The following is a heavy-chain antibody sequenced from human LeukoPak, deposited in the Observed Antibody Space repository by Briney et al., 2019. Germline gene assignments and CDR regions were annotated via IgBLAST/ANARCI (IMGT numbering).Heavy chain of an antibody. V-gene: IGHV4-34*01. J-gene: IGHJ2*01. D-gene: IGHD3-10*01. CDR3: ARGRGVRGVIPRSYWYFDL. CDR2: INHSGST. CDR1: GGSFGGYY. Sequence: SETLSLTCAVYGGSFGGYYWSWIRQPPGKGLEWIGEINHSGSTNYNPSLKSRVTISVDTSKNQFSLKLSSVTAADTAVYYCARGRGVRGVIPRSYWYFDLWGRGTLVTVSS.